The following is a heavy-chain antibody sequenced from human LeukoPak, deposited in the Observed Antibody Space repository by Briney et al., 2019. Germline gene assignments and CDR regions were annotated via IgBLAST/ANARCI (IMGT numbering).Heavy chain of an antibody. J-gene: IGHJ6*02. V-gene: IGHV4-34*01. CDR2: INHSGST. Sequence: SETLSLTCAVYGGSFSGYYWSWIRQPPGKGLGWIGEINHSGSTNYNPSLKSRVTISVDTSKNQFSLKLSSVTAADTAVYYCAKGSSGWSLYYYYGMDVWGQGTTVTVSS. CDR3: AKGSSGWSLYYYYGMDV. CDR1: GGSFSGYY. D-gene: IGHD6-19*01.